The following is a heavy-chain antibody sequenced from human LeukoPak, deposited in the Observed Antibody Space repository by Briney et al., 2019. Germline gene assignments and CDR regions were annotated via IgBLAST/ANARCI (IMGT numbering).Heavy chain of an antibody. D-gene: IGHD3-10*01. CDR1: GFTFSSYW. CDR3: ARNPPPSMVRGVIIFDYYGMDV. J-gene: IGHJ6*04. V-gene: IGHV3-7*03. Sequence: PGGSLRLSCAASGFTFSSYWMSWVRQAPGKGLEWVANIKQDGSEKYYVDSVKGRSTISRDNAKNSLYLQMNSLRAEDTAVYYCARNPPPSMVRGVIIFDYYGMDVWGKGTTVTVSS. CDR2: IKQDGSEK.